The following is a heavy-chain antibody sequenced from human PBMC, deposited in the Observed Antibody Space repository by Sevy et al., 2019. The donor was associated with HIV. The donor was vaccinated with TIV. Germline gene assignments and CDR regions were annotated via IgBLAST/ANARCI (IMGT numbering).Heavy chain of an antibody. CDR1: GGTFSSYA. D-gene: IGHD6-6*01. V-gene: IGHV1-69*13. Sequence: ASVKVSCKASGGTFSSYAISWVRQAPGQGLEWMGGIIPIFGTANYAQKFQGRVTVTADESTSTAYMELSRLRSEDTAVYYCARGLIATRRGGGYYFDYWGQGTLVTVSS. CDR2: IIPIFGTA. CDR3: ARGLIATRRGGGYYFDY. J-gene: IGHJ4*02.